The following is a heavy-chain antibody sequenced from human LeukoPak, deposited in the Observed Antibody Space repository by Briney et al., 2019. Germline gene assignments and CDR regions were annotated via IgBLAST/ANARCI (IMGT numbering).Heavy chain of an antibody. D-gene: IGHD2-2*01. CDR2: ISYDGSNK. CDR1: GFTFSSYG. J-gene: IGHJ4*02. V-gene: IGHV3-30*18. CDR3: AKDMEGYCSSTSCYGFYFDY. Sequence: PGGSLRLSCAASGFTFSSYGMHWVRQAPGKGLEWVAVISYDGSNKYYADSVKGRFTISRDNSKNTLYLQMNSLRAEDTAVYYCAKDMEGYCSSTSCYGFYFDYWGQGTLVTVSS.